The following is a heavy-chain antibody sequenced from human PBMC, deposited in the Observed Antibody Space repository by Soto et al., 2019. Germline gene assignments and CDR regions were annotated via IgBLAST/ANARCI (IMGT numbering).Heavy chain of an antibody. CDR2: IDGSGGDT. V-gene: IGHV3-23*01. CDR1: GFTFSSYA. J-gene: IGHJ4*02. CDR3: AKEMVAAAYVETSPFDF. Sequence: EVQLLESGGGLVQPGGSLRLSCAASGFTFSSYAMAWVRQAPGTGLEWVSGIDGSGGDTSFADSVKGRFSISRDNSKKMLYLHMNSLRAEDTARYYCAKEMVAAAYVETSPFDFWGRGTLVTVSS. D-gene: IGHD2-15*01.